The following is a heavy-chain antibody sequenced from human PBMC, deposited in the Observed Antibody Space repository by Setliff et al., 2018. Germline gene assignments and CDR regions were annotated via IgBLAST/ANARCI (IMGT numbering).Heavy chain of an antibody. J-gene: IGHJ4*02. Sequence: PSETLSLTCTVSGGSISSGSNYWSWIRQPAGRGLEWIGHIDPSGNTNYHPSHKSRVTISGDTSKNQFSLKLTSVTAADTAVYFCARSLGSGSYYSSRPFYSDYWGQGTLVTVS. CDR1: GGSISSGSNY. V-gene: IGHV4-61*09. CDR2: IDPSGNT. CDR3: ARSLGSGSYYSSRPFYSDY. D-gene: IGHD3-10*01.